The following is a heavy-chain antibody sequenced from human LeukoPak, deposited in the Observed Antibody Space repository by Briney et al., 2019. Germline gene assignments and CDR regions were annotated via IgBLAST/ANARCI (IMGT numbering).Heavy chain of an antibody. V-gene: IGHV1-18*01. CDR1: GYTFTIYG. Sequence: ASVNVSRTASGYTFTIYGISWVRQAPGHGLEWMGWISAYNGNANYAQKLQGRVTMTADTSTSKASMELRSLTSDDTAVYYCARGQGGGNYCGSGDHSFDIWGQGTMVTVSS. CDR2: ISAYNGNA. CDR3: ARGQGGGNYCGSGDHSFDI. D-gene: IGHD3-10*01. J-gene: IGHJ3*02.